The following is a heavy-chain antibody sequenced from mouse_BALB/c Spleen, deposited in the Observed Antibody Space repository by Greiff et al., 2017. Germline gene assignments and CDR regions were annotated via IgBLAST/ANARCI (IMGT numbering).Heavy chain of an antibody. CDR3: ARDYYGSSHYAMDY. CDR1: GFAFSSYD. Sequence: EVKVEESGGGLVKPGGSLKLSCAASGFAFSSYDMSWVRQTPEKRLEWVAYISSGGGSTYYPDTVKGRFTISRDNAKNTLYLQMSSLKSEDTAMYYCARDYYGSSHYAMDYWGQGTSVTVSS. D-gene: IGHD1-1*01. CDR2: ISSGGGST. J-gene: IGHJ4*01. V-gene: IGHV5-12-1*01.